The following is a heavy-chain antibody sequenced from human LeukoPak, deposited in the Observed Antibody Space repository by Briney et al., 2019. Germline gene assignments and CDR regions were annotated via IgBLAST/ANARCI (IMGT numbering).Heavy chain of an antibody. CDR2: IYYSGSN. Sequence: SETLSLTCTVSGGSISSSSYYWGWVRQPPGKGLEWIGSIYYSGSNYYNPSLKSRVTISVDTSKNQFSLKLSSVTAADTAVYYCARGKSQVRSAYYEFWSGSPLMDYFDYWGQGTLVTVSS. CDR3: ARGKSQVRSAYYEFWSGSPLMDYFDY. CDR1: GGSISSSSYY. V-gene: IGHV4-39*07. D-gene: IGHD3-3*01. J-gene: IGHJ4*02.